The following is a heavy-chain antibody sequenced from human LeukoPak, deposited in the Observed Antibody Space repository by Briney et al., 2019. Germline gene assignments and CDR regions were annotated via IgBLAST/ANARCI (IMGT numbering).Heavy chain of an antibody. J-gene: IGHJ4*02. CDR1: GDSVSSNSAA. D-gene: IGHD3-22*01. CDR2: TYYRSKWYN. Sequence: SQTLSLTCAISGDSVSSNSAAWNWIRQSPSRGLEWLGRTYYRSKWYNDYAVSVRSRITINPDTSKNQFSLQLNSVTPEDTAVYYCARAHYIDSSGRFDYWGQGTLVTVPS. V-gene: IGHV6-1*01. CDR3: ARAHYIDSSGRFDY.